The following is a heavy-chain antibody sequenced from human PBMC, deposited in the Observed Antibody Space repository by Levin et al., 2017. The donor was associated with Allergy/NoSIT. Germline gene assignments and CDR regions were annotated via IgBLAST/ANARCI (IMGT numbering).Heavy chain of an antibody. V-gene: IGHV3-21*01. CDR2: VSSSSSYI. D-gene: IGHD3-10*01. J-gene: IGHJ6*02. CDR3: ARRFGEFPSKYYYGMDV. Sequence: PGGSLRLSCAASGFTFSSYTMNWVRQAPGKGLEWVSSVSSSSSYIYYADSVKGRFTISRDNAKNSLYLQMIGLRVEDTAVYYCARRFGEFPSKYYYGMDVWGQGTTVTVSS. CDR1: GFTFSSYT.